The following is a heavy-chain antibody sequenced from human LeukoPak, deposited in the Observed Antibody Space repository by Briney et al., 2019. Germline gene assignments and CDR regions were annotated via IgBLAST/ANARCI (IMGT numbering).Heavy chain of an antibody. Sequence: ASVKVSCKASGYTFTGHFTRWVRQAPGQGLEWMGWINPYSGDTKYAQNFQGRVTLTRDTSITTAHLELTGLTSDDTAVYFCARGFSGYYGGGYWGQGTLVTVSS. CDR2: INPYSGDT. J-gene: IGHJ4*02. V-gene: IGHV1-2*02. CDR1: GYTFTGHF. CDR3: ARGFSGYYGGGY. D-gene: IGHD5-12*01.